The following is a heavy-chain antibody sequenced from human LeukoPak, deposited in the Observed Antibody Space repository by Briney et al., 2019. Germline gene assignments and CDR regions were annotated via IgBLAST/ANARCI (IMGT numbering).Heavy chain of an antibody. CDR2: IIPIFGTA. V-gene: IGHV1-69*05. CDR1: GGTFSSYA. CDR3: AREKEYSSSWAY. J-gene: IGHJ4*02. Sequence: SVKVSCKASGGTFSSYAISWVRQAPGQGLEWMGGIIPIFGTANYAQKFQGRVTITTDESTSTAYMELSSLRSEDTAVYYCAREKEYSSSWAYWGQGTLVTVSS. D-gene: IGHD6-13*01.